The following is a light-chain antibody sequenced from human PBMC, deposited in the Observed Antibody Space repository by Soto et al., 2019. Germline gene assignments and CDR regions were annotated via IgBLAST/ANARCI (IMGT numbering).Light chain of an antibody. CDR1: QYVSSSF. Sequence: EIELTQSPGTLSLSPGERATLSWRASQYVSSSFLAWIQQKPGLAPRLLIYGVSSRATGIPDRFSGSGSGTDFTLTISRLEPEDFAVYYCQKFGSSLPITFGQGTRLEIK. V-gene: IGKV3-20*01. CDR2: GVS. J-gene: IGKJ5*01. CDR3: QKFGSSLPIT.